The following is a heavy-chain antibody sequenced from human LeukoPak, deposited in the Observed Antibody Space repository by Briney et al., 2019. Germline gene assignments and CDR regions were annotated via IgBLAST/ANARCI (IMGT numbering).Heavy chain of an antibody. J-gene: IGHJ4*02. V-gene: IGHV3-23*01. D-gene: IGHD1-26*01. Sequence: GGPLRLSCAASGFTFSSYAMSWVRQAPGKGLEWVSAISGSGGSTYYADSVKGRFTISRDNSKNTLYLQMNSLRAEDTAVYYCAKEEHSGSLLTLDYWGQGTLVTVSS. CDR2: ISGSGGST. CDR1: GFTFSSYA. CDR3: AKEEHSGSLLTLDY.